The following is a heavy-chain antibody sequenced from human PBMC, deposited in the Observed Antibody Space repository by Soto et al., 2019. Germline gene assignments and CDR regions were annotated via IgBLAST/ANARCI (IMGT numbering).Heavy chain of an antibody. Sequence: GSLRLSCAASGFTFNSYVMTWVRQAPGEGLEWVSSISRSGRGSAYYADSVKGRFTISRDNSENTLFLQMNNLRDEDTALYYCARGRYLDSSDYWVANLPFDHWGLGTLVTVSS. V-gene: IGHV3-23*01. CDR1: GFTFNSYV. D-gene: IGHD3-22*01. J-gene: IGHJ4*02. CDR2: ISRSGRGSA. CDR3: ARGRYLDSSDYWVANLPFDH.